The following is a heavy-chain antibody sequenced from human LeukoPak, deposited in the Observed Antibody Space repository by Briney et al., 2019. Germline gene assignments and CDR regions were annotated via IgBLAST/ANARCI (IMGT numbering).Heavy chain of an antibody. CDR2: IYYSGST. V-gene: IGHV4-30-4*01. D-gene: IGHD6-13*01. Sequence: PSETLSLTCTVSGGSISSGDYYWSWIRQPPGKGLEWIGYIYYSGSTYYNPSLKSRVTIPVDTSKNQFSLKLSSVTAADTAVYYCARDLGIAATTDYWGQGTLVTVSS. CDR1: GGSISSGDYY. J-gene: IGHJ4*02. CDR3: ARDLGIAATTDY.